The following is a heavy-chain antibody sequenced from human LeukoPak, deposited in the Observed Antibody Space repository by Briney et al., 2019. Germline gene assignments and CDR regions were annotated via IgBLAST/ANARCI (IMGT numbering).Heavy chain of an antibody. J-gene: IGHJ4*02. V-gene: IGHV3-74*01. Sequence: GGSLRLSCAASGLTFSNYWMHWVRQAPGKGLVWVSRINSDGSSTAYADSVKGRFTMSRDNAKNTLYLQMNSLRAEDTAVYYCAITYTSGYFDCWGQGTLVTVSS. CDR2: INSDGSST. D-gene: IGHD5-18*01. CDR3: AITYTSGYFDC. CDR1: GLTFSNYW.